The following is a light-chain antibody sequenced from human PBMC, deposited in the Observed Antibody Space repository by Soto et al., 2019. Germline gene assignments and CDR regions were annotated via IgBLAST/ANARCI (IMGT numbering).Light chain of an antibody. V-gene: IGKV3-15*01. CDR3: QQDNDLSPLT. CDR2: ETS. J-gene: IGKJ4*01. Sequence: EIVMKQSPATLSVSPGEGATLSCRARQSVNSNLAWYQQKPGQAPRLLIYETSTRATGVPVRFSGSGSGTEFTLTISSLQSDDFAVYYCQQDNDLSPLTFGGGTMVDI. CDR1: QSVNSN.